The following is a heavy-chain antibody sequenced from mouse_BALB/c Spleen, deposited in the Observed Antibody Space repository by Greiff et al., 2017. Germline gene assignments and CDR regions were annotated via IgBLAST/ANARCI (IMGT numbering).Heavy chain of an antibody. CDR3: ARGGCGSSYEAMDY. V-gene: IGHV1-7*01. CDR1: GYTFTSYW. D-gene: IGHD1-1*01. Sequence: VQLQESGAELAKPGASVKMSCKASGYTFTSYWMHWVKQRPGQGLEWIGYINPSTGYTEYNQKFKDKATLTADKSSSTAYMQLTSLTSEDSAVYYCARGGCGSSYEAMDYWGQGTSVTVSS. J-gene: IGHJ4*01. CDR2: INPSTGYT.